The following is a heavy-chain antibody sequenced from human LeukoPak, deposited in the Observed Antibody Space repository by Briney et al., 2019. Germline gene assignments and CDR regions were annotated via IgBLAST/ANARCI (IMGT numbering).Heavy chain of an antibody. Sequence: PSETLSLTCTVSGGSISSYYWSWIRQPAGKGLEWIGRIYTSGSTNYNPSLKSRVTMSVDTSKNPFSLKLSSVTAADTAVYYCARDFLSSWRYYYYYMDVWGKGTTVTVSS. D-gene: IGHD6-13*01. CDR1: GGSISSYY. CDR3: ARDFLSSWRYYYYYMDV. J-gene: IGHJ6*03. V-gene: IGHV4-4*07. CDR2: IYTSGST.